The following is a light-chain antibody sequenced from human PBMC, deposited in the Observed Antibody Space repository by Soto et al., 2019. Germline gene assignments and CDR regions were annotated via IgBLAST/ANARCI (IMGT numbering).Light chain of an antibody. CDR3: GSYTSATTWV. J-gene: IGLJ3*02. CDR1: NSNVGIGY. V-gene: IGLV2-14*03. Sequence: QSVLAQPPSASGTPGQRVTMSCSGKNSNVGIGYVYWYQQLPGSAPKLIIYEVSNRPSGVSDRFSGSKSGNTASLSISGLQTEDEADYYCGSYTSATTWVFGGGTQLTVL. CDR2: EVS.